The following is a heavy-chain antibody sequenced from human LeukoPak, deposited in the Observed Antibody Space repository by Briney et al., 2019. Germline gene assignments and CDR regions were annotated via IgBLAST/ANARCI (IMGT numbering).Heavy chain of an antibody. V-gene: IGHV1-2*02. CDR1: GYTFTGYY. D-gene: IGHD6-13*01. CDR2: INPNSGGT. CDR3: ARGPNRIAAAGRGLVDY. J-gene: IGHJ4*02. Sequence: ASVKVSCKASGYTFTGYYMHWVRQAPGQGLEWMGWINPNSGGTNYAQKFQGRVTMTRDTSISTAYMELSRLRSDDTAVYYCARGPNRIAAAGRGLVDYWGQGTLVTVSS.